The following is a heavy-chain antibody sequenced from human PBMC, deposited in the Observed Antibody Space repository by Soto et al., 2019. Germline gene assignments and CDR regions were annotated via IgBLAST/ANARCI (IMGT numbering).Heavy chain of an antibody. CDR3: TTRPGGSYYAGYYYGMDV. D-gene: IGHD1-26*01. Sequence: GGSLRLSCAASGFTFSNAWMNWVRQAPGKGLEWVGRIKSKTDGGTTDYAAPVKGRFTISRDDSKNTLYLQMNSLKTEDTAVYYCTTRPGGSYYAGYYYGMDVWGQGTTVTVSS. CDR1: GFTFSNAW. CDR2: IKSKTDGGTT. V-gene: IGHV3-15*07. J-gene: IGHJ6*02.